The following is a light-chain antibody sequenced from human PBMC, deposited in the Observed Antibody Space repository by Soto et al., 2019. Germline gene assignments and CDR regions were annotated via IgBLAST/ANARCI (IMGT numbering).Light chain of an antibody. CDR2: DAS. J-gene: IGKJ5*01. CDR3: QQRSNWPPSIT. Sequence: EIVLTQSPGTLSLYPGERATLYCSARQSVSSYLAWYQQKPGQAPRLLIYDASNRATGIPARFSGSGSGTDFTLTISSLEPEDFAVYYCQQRSNWPPSITFGQGTRLEIK. V-gene: IGKV3-11*01. CDR1: QSVSSY.